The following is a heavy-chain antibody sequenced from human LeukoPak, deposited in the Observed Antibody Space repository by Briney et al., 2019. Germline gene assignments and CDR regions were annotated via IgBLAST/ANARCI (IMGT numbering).Heavy chain of an antibody. CDR2: ISWNSGSI. CDR1: GFTFDDYA. J-gene: IGHJ4*02. V-gene: IGHV3-9*01. Sequence: PGGSLRLSCAASGFTFDDYAMHWVRQAPGKGLEWVSGISWNSGSIGYADSVKGRFTISRDNAKNSLYLQMNSLRAEDTALYYCAKDSKAYYYDSSGLDYWGQGTLVTVSS. D-gene: IGHD3-22*01. CDR3: AKDSKAYYYDSSGLDY.